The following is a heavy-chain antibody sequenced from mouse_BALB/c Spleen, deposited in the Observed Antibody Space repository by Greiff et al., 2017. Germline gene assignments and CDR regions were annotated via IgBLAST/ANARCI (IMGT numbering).Heavy chain of an antibody. CDR1: GYTFSSYW. J-gene: IGHJ1*01. Sequence: VKLMESGAELMKPGASVKISCKATGYTFSSYWIEWVKQRPGHGLEWIGEILPGSGSTNYNEKFKGKATFTADTSSNTAYMQLSSLTSEDSAVYYCARDYGRGYWYFDVWGAGTTVTVSS. D-gene: IGHD2-1*01. CDR3: ARDYGRGYWYFDV. V-gene: IGHV1-9*01. CDR2: ILPGSGST.